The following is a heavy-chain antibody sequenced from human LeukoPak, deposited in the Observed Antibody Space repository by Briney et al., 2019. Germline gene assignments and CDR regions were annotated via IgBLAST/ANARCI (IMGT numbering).Heavy chain of an antibody. Sequence: GASVKVSCKVSGYTLTELSMHWVRQAPGKGLEWMGGFDPEDGETIYAQKFQGRVTMTEDTSTDTAYMELSSLRSEDTAVYYCATVPRNYYGSSGRDNWFDPWGQGTLVTVSS. V-gene: IGHV1-24*01. CDR1: GYTLTELS. CDR3: ATVPRNYYGSSGRDNWFDP. CDR2: FDPEDGET. J-gene: IGHJ5*02. D-gene: IGHD3-22*01.